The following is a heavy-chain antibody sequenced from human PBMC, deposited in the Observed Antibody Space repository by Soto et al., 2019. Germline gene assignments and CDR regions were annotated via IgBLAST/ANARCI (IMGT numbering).Heavy chain of an antibody. CDR3: ARVRYFDWLWDY. CDR1: GDSVSSGDYY. V-gene: IGHV4-61*08. J-gene: IGHJ4*02. D-gene: IGHD3-9*01. CDR2: VYFSGST. Sequence: PSETLSLTCSVSGDSVSSGDYYWSWIRQPPGKGLEWIGHVYFSGSTNYIPSLKSRLTMSVDTAKNQFSLKLNSVTAADTAVYYCARVRYFDWLWDYWGQGTLVTVSS.